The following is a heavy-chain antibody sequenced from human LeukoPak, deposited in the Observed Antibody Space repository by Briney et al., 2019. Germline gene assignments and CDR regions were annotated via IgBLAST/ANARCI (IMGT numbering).Heavy chain of an antibody. Sequence: ASVKVSCKASGYTFSSYSINWVRQAPGKGLEWVSSISSSSSFIYYADSLKGRFTISRDNAKNSLYLQMNSLTAEDTAVYYCARGSSSKFDFWGQGTLVTVSS. J-gene: IGHJ4*02. CDR3: ARGSSSKFDF. CDR1: GYTFSSYS. D-gene: IGHD6-6*01. V-gene: IGHV3-21*01. CDR2: ISSSSSFI.